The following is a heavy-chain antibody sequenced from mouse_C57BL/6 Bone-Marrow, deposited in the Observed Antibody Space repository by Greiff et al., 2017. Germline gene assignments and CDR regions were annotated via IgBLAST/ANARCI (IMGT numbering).Heavy chain of an antibody. CDR2: INPSSGYT. J-gene: IGHJ2*01. CDR1: GYTFTSYW. CDR3: ARSYSLYFDY. V-gene: IGHV1-7*01. Sequence: QVQLQQSGAELATPGASVKLCCKASGYTFTSYWMHWVKKRPGQGLEWIGYINPSSGYTKYNQKFKDKATLTADKSSSTAYMQLSSLTYEDSAVYYCARSYSLYFDYWGQGTTLTVSS. D-gene: IGHD2-12*01.